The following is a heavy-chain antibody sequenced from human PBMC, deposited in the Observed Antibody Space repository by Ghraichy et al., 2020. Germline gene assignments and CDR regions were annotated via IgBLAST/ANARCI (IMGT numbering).Heavy chain of an antibody. J-gene: IGHJ4*02. CDR2: IDKDGSET. D-gene: IGHD1-26*01. V-gene: IGHV3-7*01. Sequence: GGSLRLSCAASGFTFSNYWLIWVRQAPGKGLEWVANIDKDGSETKYVDSVKGRFTISRDNAKNSLYLQMNSLRAEDTAVYYCTTYRSPTWSFFDYWGQGTLATVSS. CDR1: GFTFSNYW. CDR3: TTYRSPTWSFFDY.